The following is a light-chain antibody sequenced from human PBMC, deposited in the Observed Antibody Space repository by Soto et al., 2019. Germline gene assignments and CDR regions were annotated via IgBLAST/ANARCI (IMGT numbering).Light chain of an antibody. V-gene: IGKV3-11*02. Sequence: IGLTQCPSTLSLSPGERATLSCRASQSVXSDLGWYKRKPGQAPRALIXDESNRATGIPARFIGSGSGRDFTLTISSLEPEDFAGYYCQQRSNWSTWTFGQGTKVDIK. CDR2: DES. CDR3: QQRSNWSTWT. J-gene: IGKJ1*01. CDR1: QSVXSD.